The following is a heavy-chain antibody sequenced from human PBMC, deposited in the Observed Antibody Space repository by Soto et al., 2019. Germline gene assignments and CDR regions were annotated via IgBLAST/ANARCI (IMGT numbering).Heavy chain of an antibody. D-gene: IGHD2-21*01. Sequence: PSETLSLTCTVSVGSISSYYWSWIRQPPGKGLEWLGYIYYSGSTNYNPSLKSRVTISVDTSKNQFSLKLSSVTAADTAVYYCARDLIGDFYYYGMDVCGQGTKVTVSS. CDR3: ARDLIGDFYYYGMDV. V-gene: IGHV4-59*01. J-gene: IGHJ6*02. CDR2: IYYSGST. CDR1: VGSISSYY.